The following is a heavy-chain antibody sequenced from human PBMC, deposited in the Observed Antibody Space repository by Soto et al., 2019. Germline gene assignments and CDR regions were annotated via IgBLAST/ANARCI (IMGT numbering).Heavy chain of an antibody. Sequence: QVQLVQSGAEVKKPGSSVKVSCKASGGTFSSYAISWVRQAPGQGLDWMGEIISMFGAAMYAQKFQGRVTITADESASTAYMELSSLRSEDTAVYYCARGGKERFRGSGMDVWGQGTTVTVS. CDR1: GGTFSSYA. CDR2: IISMFGAA. CDR3: ARGGKERFRGSGMDV. J-gene: IGHJ6*02. V-gene: IGHV1-69*01. D-gene: IGHD1-1*01.